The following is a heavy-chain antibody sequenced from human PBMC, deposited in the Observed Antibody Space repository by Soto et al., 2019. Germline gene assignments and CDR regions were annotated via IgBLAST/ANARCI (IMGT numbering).Heavy chain of an antibody. J-gene: IGHJ1*01. CDR1: GFTFSSYG. Sequence: GGSLRLSCAASGFTFSSYGMHWVRQAPGKGLEWVAVISYDGSNKYYADSVKGRFTISRDNSKNTLYLQMNSLRAEDTAVYYCAKGRPGRDIVVVPAAGAYFQHWGQGTLVTVSS. CDR3: AKGRPGRDIVVVPAAGAYFQH. D-gene: IGHD2-2*01. CDR2: ISYDGSNK. V-gene: IGHV3-30*18.